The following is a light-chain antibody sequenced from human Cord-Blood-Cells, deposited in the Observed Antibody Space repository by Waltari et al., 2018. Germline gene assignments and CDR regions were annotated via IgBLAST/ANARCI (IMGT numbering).Light chain of an antibody. CDR2: AAS. CDR3: QQSYSTPRYT. CDR1: QSRGSY. J-gene: IGKJ2*01. V-gene: IGKV1-39*01. Sequence: DIQMTQSPSSLSASVGDRVTITCRASQSRGSYLNLYQQKPGKAPKLLIYAASRLQSGVPTRFSGSGSGTDFTLTSSSLQPEDFASYYCQQSYSTPRYTFGQGTKLEIK.